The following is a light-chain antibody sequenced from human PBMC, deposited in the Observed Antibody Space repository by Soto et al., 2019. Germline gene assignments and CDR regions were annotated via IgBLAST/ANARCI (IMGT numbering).Light chain of an antibody. CDR2: GAS. V-gene: IGKV3-20*01. CDR1: QSFSSSD. Sequence: EIVLTQSPGTLSLSPGESATLSCRASQSFSSSDLAWYQQKPGQAPRLLIYGASSRATGIPVRFSGSGSGTDFTLTISRLEPEDFAVYYCQQYATSPLTFGGGTKVDI. CDR3: QQYATSPLT. J-gene: IGKJ4*01.